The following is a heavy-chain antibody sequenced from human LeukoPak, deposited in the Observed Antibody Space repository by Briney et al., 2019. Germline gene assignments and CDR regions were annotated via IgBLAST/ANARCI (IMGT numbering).Heavy chain of an antibody. CDR3: AQNVLLWFGERSPVDY. D-gene: IGHD3-10*01. CDR1: GFTFSSYA. Sequence: GGSLRLSCAASGFTFSSYAMSWVRQAPGKGLEWVSAISGSGGSTYYADSVKGRSTISRDNSKNTLYLQMNSLRAEDTAVYYCAQNVLLWFGERSPVDYWGQGTLVTVSS. V-gene: IGHV3-23*01. J-gene: IGHJ4*02. CDR2: ISGSGGST.